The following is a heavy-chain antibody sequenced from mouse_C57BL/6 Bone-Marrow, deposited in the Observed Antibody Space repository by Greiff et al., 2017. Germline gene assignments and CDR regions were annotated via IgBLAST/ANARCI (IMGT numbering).Heavy chain of an antibody. CDR1: GFNIKDDY. J-gene: IGHJ2*01. Sequence: VQLQQSGAELVRPGASVKLSCTASGFNIKDDYMHWVKQRPEQGLEWIGWIEPENGDTEYASKVQGKATITADTSSNTASLQLSSLTSEDTAVCDCTTLDDSFFGYWCQGTTLTGSS. V-gene: IGHV14-4*01. D-gene: IGHD2-12*01. CDR2: IEPENGDT. CDR3: TTLDDSFFGY.